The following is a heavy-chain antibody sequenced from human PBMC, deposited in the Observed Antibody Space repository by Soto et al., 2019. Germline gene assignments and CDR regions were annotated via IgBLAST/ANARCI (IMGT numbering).Heavy chain of an antibody. J-gene: IGHJ4*02. CDR3: AKGGRQWLVTSDFNY. CDR2: VSHDGRNT. Sequence: VQLVESGGGVVQPGRSLRLSCAASGFTFSDYAMHWVRQAPGKGLEWVAVVSHDGRNTHYADSVKGRFTISRDSSKNTVSLELTSLRAEDKAVYYCAKGGRQWLVTSDFNYWGQGALVTVSS. CDR1: GFTFSDYA. V-gene: IGHV3-30*18. D-gene: IGHD6-19*01.